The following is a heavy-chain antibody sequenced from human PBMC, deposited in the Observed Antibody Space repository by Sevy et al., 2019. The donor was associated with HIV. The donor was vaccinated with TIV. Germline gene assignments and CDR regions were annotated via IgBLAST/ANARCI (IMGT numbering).Heavy chain of an antibody. J-gene: IGHJ4*02. CDR2: IIGSGGFT. V-gene: IGHV3-23*01. D-gene: IGHD6-6*01. Sequence: GGSLRLSCAASGFIFSGSAMSWVRQAPGKGLEWVASIIGSGGFTYYADSVKGRFTISRDNFKNTVDLEMKSLRAEDTAVYYCAKDPLNIAARFDYWGQGTLVTVSS. CDR1: GFIFSGSA. CDR3: AKDPLNIAARFDY.